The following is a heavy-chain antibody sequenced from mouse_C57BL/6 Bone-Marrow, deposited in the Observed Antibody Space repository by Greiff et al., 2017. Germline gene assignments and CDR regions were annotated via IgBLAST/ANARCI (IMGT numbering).Heavy chain of an antibody. Sequence: QVHVKQSGAELVRPGTSVKVSCKASGYAFTNYLIEWVKQRPGQGLEWIGVINPGSGGTNYNEKFKGKATLTADKSSSTAYMQLSSLTADDSAVYFCARSKSWDSWFAYWGQGTLVTVSA. CDR1: GYAFTNYL. V-gene: IGHV1-54*01. CDR3: ARSKSWDSWFAY. D-gene: IGHD4-1*01. J-gene: IGHJ3*01. CDR2: INPGSGGT.